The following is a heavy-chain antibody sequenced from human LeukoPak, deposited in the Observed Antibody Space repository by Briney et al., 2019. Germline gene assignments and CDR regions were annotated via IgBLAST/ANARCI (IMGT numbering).Heavy chain of an antibody. CDR1: GFTFSSYS. J-gene: IGHJ6*02. V-gene: IGHV3-48*04. Sequence: GGSLRLSCAASGFTFSSYSMNWVRQAPGKGLEWVSYISSSSSTIYYADSVKGRFTISRDNAKNSLYLQMNSLRAEDTAVYYCASTAKETEMANYYYYGMDVWGQGTTVTVSS. CDR2: ISSSSSTI. D-gene: IGHD5-24*01. CDR3: ASTAKETEMANYYYYGMDV.